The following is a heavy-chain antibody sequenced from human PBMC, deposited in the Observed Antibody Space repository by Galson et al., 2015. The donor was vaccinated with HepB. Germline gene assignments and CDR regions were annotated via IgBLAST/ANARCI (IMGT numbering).Heavy chain of an antibody. J-gene: IGHJ5*02. D-gene: IGHD3-16*02. CDR2: INAGNGNT. CDR3: ARDYDYVWGSYRPNWFDP. V-gene: IGHV1-3*01. CDR1: GYTFTSYA. Sequence: SVKVSCKASGYTFTSYAMHWVRQAPGQRLEWMGWINAGNGNTEYSQKFQGRVTITRDTSASTAYMELSSLRSEDTAVYYCARDYDYVWGSYRPNWFDPWGQGTLVTVSS.